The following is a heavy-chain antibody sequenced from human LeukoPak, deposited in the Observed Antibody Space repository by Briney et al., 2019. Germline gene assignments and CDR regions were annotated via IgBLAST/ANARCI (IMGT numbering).Heavy chain of an antibody. Sequence: GGSLRLSCAASGFTFSTFSMSWVRQAPGKGLEWIAYITSSSNGIYYADSVKGRFTISRDNAKNSLYLQMNSLRAEDTALYYCARTYDSSGYYYFDYWGQGTLVTVSS. V-gene: IGHV3-48*04. D-gene: IGHD3-22*01. CDR2: ITSSSNGI. CDR1: GFTFSTFS. CDR3: ARTYDSSGYYYFDY. J-gene: IGHJ4*02.